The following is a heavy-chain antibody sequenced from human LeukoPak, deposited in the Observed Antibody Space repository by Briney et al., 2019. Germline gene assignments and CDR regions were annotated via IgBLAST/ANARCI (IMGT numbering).Heavy chain of an antibody. Sequence: ASVKVSCKASGYTFTGYYMHWVRQAPGQGLEWMGWINPNSGGTNYAQKFQGRVTMTRNTSFSTAYMELSRLRSDDTAVYYCARMGGRSGRNWFDPWGQGTLVTVSS. CDR1: GYTFTGYY. D-gene: IGHD3-10*01. V-gene: IGHV1-2*02. J-gene: IGHJ5*02. CDR3: ARMGGRSGRNWFDP. CDR2: INPNSGGT.